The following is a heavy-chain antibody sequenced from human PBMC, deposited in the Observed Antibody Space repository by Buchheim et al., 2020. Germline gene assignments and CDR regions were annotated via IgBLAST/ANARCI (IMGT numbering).Heavy chain of an antibody. CDR2: IYYSGST. CDR3: ARVAGNYDFWSGYMGYYYGMDV. D-gene: IGHD3-3*01. J-gene: IGHJ6*02. Sequence: QVQLQESGPGLVKPSETLSLTCTVSGGSVSSGSYYWSWIRQPPGKGLEWIGYIYYSGSTNYNPSPKSRVTISVDTSKNQFSLKLSSVTAADTAVYYCARVAGNYDFWSGYMGYYYGMDVWGQGTT. CDR1: GGSVSSGSYY. V-gene: IGHV4-61*01.